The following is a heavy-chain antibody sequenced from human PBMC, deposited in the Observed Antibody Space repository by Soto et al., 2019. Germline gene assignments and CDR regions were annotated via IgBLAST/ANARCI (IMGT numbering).Heavy chain of an antibody. D-gene: IGHD2-8*01. CDR2: IIPILGIA. Sequence: QVQLVQSGAEVKKPGSSVKVSCKASGGTFSSYTISWVRQAPGQGREWMGRIIPILGIANYAQKFQGRVTITADKSTSTAYMELSSLRSEDTAVYYCARQLGYCTNGVCKPLDYWGQGTLVTVSS. CDR1: GGTFSSYT. J-gene: IGHJ4*02. V-gene: IGHV1-69*02. CDR3: ARQLGYCTNGVCKPLDY.